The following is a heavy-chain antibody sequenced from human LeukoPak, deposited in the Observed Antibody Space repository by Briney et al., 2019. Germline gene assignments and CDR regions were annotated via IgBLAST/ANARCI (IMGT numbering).Heavy chain of an antibody. Sequence: SETLSLTCAVSGGPIISGYYWSWIRQPPGKGLEWIGEINHSGSTNYNPSLKSRVTISVDTSKNQFSLKLSSVTAADTAVYYCARLPGVTMIVVDPFDYWGQGTLVTVSS. CDR1: GGPIISGYY. CDR3: ARLPGVTMIVVDPFDY. CDR2: INHSGST. J-gene: IGHJ4*02. V-gene: IGHV4-34*01. D-gene: IGHD3-22*01.